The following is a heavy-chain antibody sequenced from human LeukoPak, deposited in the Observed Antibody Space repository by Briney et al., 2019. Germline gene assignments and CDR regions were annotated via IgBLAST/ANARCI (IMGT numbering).Heavy chain of an antibody. V-gene: IGHV3-23*01. CDR1: GFTFSSYA. CDR3: AKGSIADYDFWSGYYTHYFDY. D-gene: IGHD3-3*01. J-gene: IGHJ4*02. CDR2: ISGSGGST. Sequence: GGSLRLSCAASGFTFSSYAMSWVRQAPGKGLEWVSAISGSGGSTYYADSVKGRFTISRDSSKNTLYLQMNSLRAEDTAVYYCAKGSIADYDFWSGYYTHYFDYWGQGTLVTVSS.